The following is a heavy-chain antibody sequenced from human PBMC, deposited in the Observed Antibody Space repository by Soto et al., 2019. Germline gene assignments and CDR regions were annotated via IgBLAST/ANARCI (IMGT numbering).Heavy chain of an antibody. CDR2: ISSSGSYT. CDR3: ASTRRDGYNNYYYYYGMDV. Sequence: PGGSLRLSCAASGFTFSDYYMSWIRQAPGKGLEWVSYISSSGSYTNYADSVKGRFTISRDNAKNSLYLQMNSLRAEDTAVSYCASTRRDGYNNYYYYYGMDVWGQGTTVTVSS. J-gene: IGHJ6*02. D-gene: IGHD5-12*01. V-gene: IGHV3-11*06. CDR1: GFTFSDYY.